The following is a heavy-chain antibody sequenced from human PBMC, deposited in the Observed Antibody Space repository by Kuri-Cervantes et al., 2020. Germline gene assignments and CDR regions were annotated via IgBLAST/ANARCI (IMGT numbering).Heavy chain of an antibody. Sequence: ESLKISCTVSGGSISSYYWSWIRQPAGKGLEWIGRIYTSGSTNYNPSLKSRVTISVDTSKNQFSLKLGSVTAADTAVYYCTRAYYYDSSGYYSLEYNWLDPWGQGTLVTVS. CDR1: GGSISSYY. V-gene: IGHV4-4*07. J-gene: IGHJ5*02. CDR3: TRAYYYDSSGYYSLEYNWLDP. CDR2: IYTSGST. D-gene: IGHD3-22*01.